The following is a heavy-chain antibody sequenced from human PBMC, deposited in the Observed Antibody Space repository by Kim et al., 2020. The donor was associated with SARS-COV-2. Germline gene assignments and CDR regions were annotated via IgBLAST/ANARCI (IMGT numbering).Heavy chain of an antibody. V-gene: IGHV3-33*01. CDR2: IWYDGSNK. D-gene: IGHD3-10*01. J-gene: IGHJ6*02. Sequence: GGSLRLSCAASGFTFSSYGMHWVRQAPGKGLEWVAVIWYDGSNKYYADSVKGRFTISRDNSKNTLYLQMNSLRAEDTAVYYCARDTSPYYYGSGSYPPGYYYYGMDVWGQGTTVTVSS. CDR3: ARDTSPYYYGSGSYPPGYYYYGMDV. CDR1: GFTFSSYG.